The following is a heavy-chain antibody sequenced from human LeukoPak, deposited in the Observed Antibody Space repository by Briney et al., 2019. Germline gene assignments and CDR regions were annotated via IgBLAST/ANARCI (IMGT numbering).Heavy chain of an antibody. CDR2: ISSSSSTI. CDR3: ARVSDDYVWGSNNFDY. V-gene: IGHV3-48*01. J-gene: IGHJ4*02. CDR1: GFTFSSYE. D-gene: IGHD3-16*01. Sequence: GGSLRLSCAASGFTFSSYEMNWVRQAPGKGLEWVSYISSSSSTIYYADSVKGRFTISRDNAKNSLYLQMNSLRAEDTAVYYCARVSDDYVWGSNNFDYWGQGTLVTVSS.